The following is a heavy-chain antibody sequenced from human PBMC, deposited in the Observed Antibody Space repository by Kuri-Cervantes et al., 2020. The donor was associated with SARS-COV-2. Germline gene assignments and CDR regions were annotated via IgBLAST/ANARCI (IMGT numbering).Heavy chain of an antibody. Sequence: ASVKVSCKASGYTFTSYAMHWVRQAPGQRLEWMGWINAGNGNTKYSQKFQGRVTMTEDTSTDTAYMELSSLRSEDTAVYYCATALAVAGTTNSHYYYYGMDVWGQGTTVTVSS. CDR2: INAGNGNT. J-gene: IGHJ6*02. CDR3: ATALAVAGTTNSHYYYYGMDV. V-gene: IGHV1-3*01. CDR1: GYTFTSYA. D-gene: IGHD6-19*01.